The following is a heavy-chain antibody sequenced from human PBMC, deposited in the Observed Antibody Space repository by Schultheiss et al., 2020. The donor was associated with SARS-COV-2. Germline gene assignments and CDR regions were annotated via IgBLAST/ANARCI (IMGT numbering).Heavy chain of an antibody. Sequence: SETLSLTCAVYGGSFSGYYWSWIRQPPGKGLEWIGEINHSGSTYYNPSLKSRVTISVDTSKNQFSLKLSSVTAADTAVYYCARRASSSHYGLDVWGQGTTVTVSS. CDR1: GGSFSGYY. CDR2: INHSGST. V-gene: IGHV4-34*01. CDR3: ARRASSSHYGLDV. D-gene: IGHD6-13*01. J-gene: IGHJ6*02.